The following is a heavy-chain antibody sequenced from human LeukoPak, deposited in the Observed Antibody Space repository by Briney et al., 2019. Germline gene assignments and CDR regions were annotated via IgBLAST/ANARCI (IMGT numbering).Heavy chain of an antibody. J-gene: IGHJ6*02. CDR1: GFSLSNYW. Sequence: GGSLRLSCAASGFSLSNYWMSWVRQAPGKGLEWVANINQDGSDKYYVDSVMGRFTISKDNAKNSMYLQMNSLRPEDTAIYYCAWYGVTHGLDVWGQGTTVTVSS. CDR2: INQDGSDK. CDR3: AWYGVTHGLDV. D-gene: IGHD3-10*01. V-gene: IGHV3-7*01.